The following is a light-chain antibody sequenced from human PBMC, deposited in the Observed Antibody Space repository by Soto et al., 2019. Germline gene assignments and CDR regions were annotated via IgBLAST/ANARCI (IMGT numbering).Light chain of an antibody. V-gene: IGLV2-23*01. CDR3: CSYASSGTYV. CDR1: SSEVGSYNL. CDR2: EGS. J-gene: IGLJ1*01. Sequence: QSALTQPASVSGSPGQSITISCTGTSSEVGSYNLVSWYQQHPGKAPKLMIYEGSKRPSGISSRFSGSKSGNTASLTISGLQAEDEADFYCCSYASSGTYVFGTGTKLTVL.